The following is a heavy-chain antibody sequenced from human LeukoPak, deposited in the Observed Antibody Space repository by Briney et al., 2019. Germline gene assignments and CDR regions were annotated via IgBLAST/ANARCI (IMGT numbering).Heavy chain of an antibody. CDR2: IYYSGST. J-gene: IGHJ4*02. CDR1: GGSISSYY. V-gene: IGHV4-59*08. CDR3: ARHPLKRYFDRLLDY. Sequence: SETLSLTCTVSGGSISSYYWSRIRQPPGKGREWIGYIYYSGSTNYIPSLKSRVTISVDTSKHQFSLKLSSVTAADTAVYYCARHPLKRYFDRLLDYWGQGTLVTVSS. D-gene: IGHD3-9*01.